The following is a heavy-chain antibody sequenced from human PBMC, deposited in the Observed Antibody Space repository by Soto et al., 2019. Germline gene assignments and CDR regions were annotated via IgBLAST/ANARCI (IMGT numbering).Heavy chain of an antibody. CDR3: GKGSPTPPNGFAP. D-gene: IGHD2-8*01. J-gene: IGHJ5*02. CDR1: GFSFSTYA. CDR2: LSGSGGST. Sequence: GGSLTLSCAASGFSFSTYAMSWVRQAPGKGLEWVSALSGSGGSTYYADSVKGRFTISRDNSKNTVYLQMNSLRADDTAVYFCGKGSPTPPNGFAPWGQGPRVPAPS. V-gene: IGHV3-23*01.